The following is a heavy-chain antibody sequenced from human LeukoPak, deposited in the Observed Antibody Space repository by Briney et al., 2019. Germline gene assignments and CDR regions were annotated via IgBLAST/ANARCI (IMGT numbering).Heavy chain of an antibody. J-gene: IGHJ3*02. CDR3: ARDNLYGSGRGDI. CDR2: IYYSGST. Sequence: PSETLSLTCTVSGGPISSYYWSWIRQPPGKGLEWIGYIYYSGSTNHNPSLKSRVTISVDTSKNQFSLKLSSVTAADTAVYYCARDNLYGSGRGDIWGQGTMVTVSS. CDR1: GGPISSYY. V-gene: IGHV4-59*01. D-gene: IGHD3-10*01.